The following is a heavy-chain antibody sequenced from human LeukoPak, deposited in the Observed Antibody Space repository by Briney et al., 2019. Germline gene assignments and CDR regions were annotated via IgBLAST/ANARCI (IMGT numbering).Heavy chain of an antibody. V-gene: IGHV3-23*01. CDR3: AKKTSYCAGDCYPYYFDY. D-gene: IGHD2-21*02. J-gene: IGHJ4*01. Sequence: PGGSLRLSCAACGFTFSSYTMTWVRQAPGKGLEWVSGITGSSDSTYYADSVKGRFTVSRDNSRNTLFLQMNSLRAEDTAVYYCAKKTSYCAGDCYPYYFDYWGHGTLVTVSS. CDR1: GFTFSSYT. CDR2: ITGSSDST.